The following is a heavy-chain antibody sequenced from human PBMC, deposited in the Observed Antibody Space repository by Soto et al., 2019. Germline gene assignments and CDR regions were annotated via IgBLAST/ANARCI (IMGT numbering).Heavy chain of an antibody. D-gene: IGHD4-17*01. V-gene: IGHV3-23*01. Sequence: LRLSCTVSGLTFSNYAMSWVRRPPGKGLEWVSIIGGSGSDTYYADSVKGRFTVSRDNSKNTQYVQMNSLRDEDTAVYYCAETSSYGNYYFDYWGPGTLVTVSS. CDR1: GLTFSNYA. CDR3: AETSSYGNYYFDY. CDR2: IGGSGSDT. J-gene: IGHJ4*02.